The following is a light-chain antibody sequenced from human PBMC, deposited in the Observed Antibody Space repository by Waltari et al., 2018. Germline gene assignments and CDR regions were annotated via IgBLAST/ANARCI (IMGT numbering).Light chain of an antibody. Sequence: DIQMTQFPSSLSASVGDSATITCRANQSISSYLNWYQQKPGKAPKLLIYAASSLQSGVPSRFSGSGSGTDFTLTISSLQPEDFATYYCQQSYSTPTAFGGGTKVEIK. V-gene: IGKV1-39*01. CDR2: AAS. J-gene: IGKJ4*01. CDR3: QQSYSTPTA. CDR1: QSISSY.